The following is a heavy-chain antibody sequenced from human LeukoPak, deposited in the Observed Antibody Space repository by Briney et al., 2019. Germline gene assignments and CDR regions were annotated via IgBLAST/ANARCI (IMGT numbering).Heavy chain of an antibody. J-gene: IGHJ4*02. CDR2: INQDRREK. CDR1: GFTFRSYW. Sequence: PGGSLRLSCAASGFTFRSYWMSWVRQVPGKGLEWVANINQDRREKYYVDSVRGRLTISRDNAKNSLFLEMNSLRVEDTAVYYCARDRGYGSGSYYIRVFDYWGQGTLVTVSS. V-gene: IGHV3-7*03. CDR3: ARDRGYGSGSYYIRVFDY. D-gene: IGHD3-10*01.